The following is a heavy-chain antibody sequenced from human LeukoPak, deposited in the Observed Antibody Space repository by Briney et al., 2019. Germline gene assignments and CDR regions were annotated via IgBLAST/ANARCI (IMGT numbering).Heavy chain of an antibody. J-gene: IGHJ4*02. V-gene: IGHV5-51*01. Sequence: GESLKISCKGSGYSFTSYWIGWVRQVPGKGLEWMGIIYPGDSDTRYSPSFQGQVTISADKSISTAYLQWSSLKASDTAMYYCARSFGYCRGGSCYYFDYWGQGTLVTVPS. CDR2: IYPGDSDT. D-gene: IGHD2-15*01. CDR1: GYSFTSYW. CDR3: ARSFGYCRGGSCYYFDY.